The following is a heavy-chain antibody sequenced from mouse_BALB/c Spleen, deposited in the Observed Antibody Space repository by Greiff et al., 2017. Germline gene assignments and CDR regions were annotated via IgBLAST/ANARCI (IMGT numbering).Heavy chain of an antibody. CDR3: ARARDRRIDY. V-gene: IGHV1-7*01. J-gene: IGHJ2*01. CDR2: INPSTGYT. D-gene: IGHD3-1*01. CDR1: GYTFTSYW. Sequence: VKLQESGAELAKPGASVKMSCKASGYTFTSYWMHWVKQRPGQGLEWIGYINPSTGYTEYNQKFKDKATLTADKSSSTAYMQLSSLTSEDSAVYYCARARDRRIDYWGQGTTLTVSS.